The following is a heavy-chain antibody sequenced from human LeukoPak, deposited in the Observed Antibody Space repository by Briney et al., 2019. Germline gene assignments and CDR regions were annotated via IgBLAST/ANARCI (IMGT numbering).Heavy chain of an antibody. J-gene: IGHJ4*02. CDR3: AKGHSDYGTGFDL. Sequence: GGSLRLSCAASGFTFSNYAIHWVRQAPGKGLEWVAVISYDGNNKYYADSVKGRFTISRDNSKNTLYLQMNSLRAEDTTVYYCAKGHSDYGTGFDLWGRGTLVTVSS. CDR2: ISYDGNNK. V-gene: IGHV3-30-3*01. D-gene: IGHD4-17*01. CDR1: GFTFSNYA.